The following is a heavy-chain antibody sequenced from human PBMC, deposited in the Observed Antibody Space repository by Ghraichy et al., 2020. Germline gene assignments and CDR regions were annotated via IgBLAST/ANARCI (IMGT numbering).Heavy chain of an antibody. V-gene: IGHV3-74*01. CDR2: INTDGSST. CDR3: ATTRYSVPSRRRGFDP. D-gene: IGHD1-14*01. Sequence: GGSLRLSCAASGFTFNSNWMHWVRQAPGKGLVWVSRINTDGSSTDYADSVKGRFTISRDNAKNTLYLQMNSLTADDTAVYYCATTRYSVPSRRRGFDPWGQGTLVTVSS. J-gene: IGHJ5*02. CDR1: GFTFNSNW.